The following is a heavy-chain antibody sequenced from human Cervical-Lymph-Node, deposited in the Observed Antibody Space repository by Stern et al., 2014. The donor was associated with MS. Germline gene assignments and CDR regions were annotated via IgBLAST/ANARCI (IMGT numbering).Heavy chain of an antibody. Sequence: VQLVESGAEVKKPGASGKVSCKASGYTFTSYGISWVRQAPGQGLEWMGWISAYNGKTKYAQKLQGRVTMTTDTSTSTAYMELRSLRSDDTAVYYCARDTGGKGEDWFDPWGQGTLVTVSS. D-gene: IGHD4-23*01. V-gene: IGHV1-18*01. J-gene: IGHJ5*02. CDR3: ARDTGGKGEDWFDP. CDR2: ISAYNGKT. CDR1: GYTFTSYG.